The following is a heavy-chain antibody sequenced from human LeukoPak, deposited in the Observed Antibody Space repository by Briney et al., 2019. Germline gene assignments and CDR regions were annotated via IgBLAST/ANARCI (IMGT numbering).Heavy chain of an antibody. CDR2: INPSGGSP. V-gene: IGHV1-46*01. J-gene: IGHJ3*02. Sequence: ASVKVSCKASGYTFTRYYMHWVRQAPGQGLEWMGIINPSGGSPSCAQNFQGSVTMTRDTSTSTVYMELSSLRSEDTAVYYCARARTVVTPFDAFDIWGQGTMVTVSS. CDR3: ARARTVVTPFDAFDI. D-gene: IGHD4-23*01. CDR1: GYTFTRYY.